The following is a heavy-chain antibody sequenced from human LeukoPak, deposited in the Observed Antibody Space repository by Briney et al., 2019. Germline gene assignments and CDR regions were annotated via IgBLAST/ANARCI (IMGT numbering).Heavy chain of an antibody. D-gene: IGHD1-26*01. Sequence: GGSLRLSCVASGLTFSSHAMNWVRQTPGKGLEWVSGITGSGGSTYHAESVKGRFTISRDNSKSTLYLQMNNLRAEDTAVYYCASRPASETYFAVFDYWGQGTLVTVSS. CDR1: GLTFSSHA. CDR2: ITGSGGST. CDR3: ASRPASETYFAVFDY. J-gene: IGHJ4*02. V-gene: IGHV3-23*01.